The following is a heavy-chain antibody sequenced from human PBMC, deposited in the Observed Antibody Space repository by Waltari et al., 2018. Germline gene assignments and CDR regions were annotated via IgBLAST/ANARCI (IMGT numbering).Heavy chain of an antibody. CDR3: AKDGSYGDYEFDP. V-gene: IGHV4-34*01. D-gene: IGHD4-17*01. CDR2: INHSGST. Sequence: QVQLQQWGAGLLKPSETLSLTCAVYGGSFSGYYWSWIRQPPGKGLEWIGEINHSGSTNYNPSLKSRVTISVDTSKNQFSLKLSSVTAADTAVYYCAKDGSYGDYEFDPWGQGTLVTVSS. CDR1: GGSFSGYY. J-gene: IGHJ5*02.